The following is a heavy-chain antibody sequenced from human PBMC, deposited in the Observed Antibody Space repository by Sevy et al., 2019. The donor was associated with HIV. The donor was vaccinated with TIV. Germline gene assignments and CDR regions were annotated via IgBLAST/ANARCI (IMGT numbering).Heavy chain of an antibody. V-gene: IGHV4-61*01. CDR2: IYKTGST. J-gene: IGHJ6*03. CDR1: GGSVRSGTYY. Sequence: ETLSLSCSVSGGSVRSGTYYWSWIRQPPGKGLEWIGHIYKTGSTNYKLSLQSRVTISVDTSTNQFSLRLRSVTAADTAVYYCARVPRGQLWYSGSLGGYYYYMDVWGKWTTVTVSS. D-gene: IGHD3-16*01. CDR3: ARVPRGQLWYSGSLGGYYYYMDV.